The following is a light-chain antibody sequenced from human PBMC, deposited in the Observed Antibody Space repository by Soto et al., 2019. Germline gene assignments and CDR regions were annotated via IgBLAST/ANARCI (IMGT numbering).Light chain of an antibody. J-gene: IGKJ4*01. CDR1: QSVSSD. CDR2: GAS. Sequence: EIVMTQSPATVSVSPGEGVTLSCRASQSVSSDLAWYQQKPGQAPRLLIYGASTRASGVPARFSGSGSGTEFTFTISSLQSEDFTFYYCQQNNKWPPVNFGGGTKVEIK. V-gene: IGKV3-15*01. CDR3: QQNNKWPPVN.